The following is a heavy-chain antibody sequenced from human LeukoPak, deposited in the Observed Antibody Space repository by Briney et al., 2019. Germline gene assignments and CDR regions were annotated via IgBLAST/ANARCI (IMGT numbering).Heavy chain of an antibody. CDR1: GYTFITNY. V-gene: IGHV1-46*01. J-gene: IGHJ3*02. CDR2: INPSAGST. CDR3: ARQRPGDGFDI. Sequence: GASVKVSCKASGYTFITNYLHWVRQAPGHGVEWMGIINPSAGSTTYAQRFQGRVTLTRDTSTSTAYMELSSLRSEDTAVYYCARQRPGDGFDIWGQGTTVTVSS.